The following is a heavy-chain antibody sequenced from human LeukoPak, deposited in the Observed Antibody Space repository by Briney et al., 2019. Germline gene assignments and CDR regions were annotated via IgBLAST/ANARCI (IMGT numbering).Heavy chain of an antibody. D-gene: IGHD2-2*02. J-gene: IGHJ3*02. Sequence: SETLSLTCAVYGGSFSGYYWSWIRQAPGKGLEWIGEINHSGGSNYNPAPNTTRTISVDTSKNQFSLKMSSVTAAATAVYHCARGRRGRGYCSSTSCYIAFDIWGQGTMVTVSS. CDR2: INHSGGS. CDR3: ARGRRGRGYCSSTSCYIAFDI. V-gene: IGHV4-34*01. CDR1: GGSFSGYY.